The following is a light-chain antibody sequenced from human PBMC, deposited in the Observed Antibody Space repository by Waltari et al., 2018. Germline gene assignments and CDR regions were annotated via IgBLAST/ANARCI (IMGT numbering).Light chain of an antibody. J-gene: IGLJ3*02. Sequence: HPLLIPSSSASAPLGLSFKLTCTLSSGSSSYIIEWHQQQQVKAPRYVMKLEGSGRYNKEGGVPDRFAGSSSVADRYLTISNLQSEDEADYYCETWDSNTQVFGGGTKLTVL. CDR2: LEGSGRY. CDR1: SGSSSYI. V-gene: IGLV4-60*03. CDR3: ETWDSNTQV.